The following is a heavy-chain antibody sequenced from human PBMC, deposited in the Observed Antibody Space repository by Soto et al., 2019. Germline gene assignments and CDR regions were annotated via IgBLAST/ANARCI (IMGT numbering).Heavy chain of an antibody. D-gene: IGHD6-13*01. CDR2: IYFSGGT. CDR3: ARESRSWYGSIWDY. J-gene: IGHJ4*02. CDR1: GGSMSSYY. Sequence: PSXTLSLTCTVSGGSMSSYYWSWIRQPPGKGLEWIGYIYFSGGTNYNPSLKSRVTISVDTSKNQFSLKLSSVTAADTAVYYCARESRSWYGSIWDYWGQGTLVTSPQ. V-gene: IGHV4-59*12.